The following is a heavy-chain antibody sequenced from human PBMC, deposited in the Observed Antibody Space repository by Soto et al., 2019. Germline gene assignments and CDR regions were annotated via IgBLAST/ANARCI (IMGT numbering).Heavy chain of an antibody. CDR1: GFSLSTSGVS. V-gene: IGHV2-5*02. D-gene: IGHD6-19*01. CDR2: IYWDDDK. Sequence: QITLKESGPTLVKPTQTLTLTCTFSGFSLSTSGVSVGWIRQPPGKALEWLALIYWDDDKRYSPSLKSRLTIPKDPSKNQVVLTMTNMAPVDTATYYCAHRPKGGWLDYWGQGTLVTVSS. CDR3: AHRPKGGWLDY. J-gene: IGHJ4*02.